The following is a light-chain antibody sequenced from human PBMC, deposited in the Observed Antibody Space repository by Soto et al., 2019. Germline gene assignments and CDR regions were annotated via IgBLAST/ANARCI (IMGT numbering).Light chain of an antibody. CDR3: SSYGGNKNPVI. V-gene: IGLV2-8*01. Sequence: QSALTQPPSASGSPGQSVTISCTGTSSDVGGYNFVSWYQQHPGKAPKFVIFEVSRRPSGVPDRFYRSKSGKTASLAVSGIHADDAEDEYDSSYGGNKNPVIFGGGTKLTV. J-gene: IGLJ2*01. CDR2: EVS. CDR1: SSDVGGYNF.